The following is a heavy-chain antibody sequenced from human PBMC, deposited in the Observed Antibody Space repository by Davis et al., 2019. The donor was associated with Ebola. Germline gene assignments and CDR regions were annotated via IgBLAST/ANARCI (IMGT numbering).Heavy chain of an antibody. J-gene: IGHJ6*02. Sequence: AASVKVSCKASGYTFTNYAIHWVRQAPGQRPEWMGWINGGNGNRKYSQRIQDRVTITRDTSANTVYMELSSLRSEDTAVYYCAREGGLVRGVVITWKYGMDVWGQGTRVTVSS. CDR3: AREGGLVRGVVITWKYGMDV. CDR2: INGGNGNR. D-gene: IGHD3-10*01. V-gene: IGHV1-3*01. CDR1: GYTFTNYA.